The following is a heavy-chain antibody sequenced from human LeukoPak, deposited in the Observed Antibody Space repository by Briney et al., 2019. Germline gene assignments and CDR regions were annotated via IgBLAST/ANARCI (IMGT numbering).Heavy chain of an antibody. D-gene: IGHD2-2*01. CDR1: GYTFTSYG. J-gene: IGHJ6*03. Sequence: ASVKVSCKASGYTFTSYGISWVRQAPGQGLEWMGWISAYNGNTNYAQKLQGRVTTTTDTSTSTAYMELRSLRSDDTAVYYCARALVVVPAADPYYYYMDVWGKGTTVTISS. CDR3: ARALVVVPAADPYYYYMDV. V-gene: IGHV1-18*01. CDR2: ISAYNGNT.